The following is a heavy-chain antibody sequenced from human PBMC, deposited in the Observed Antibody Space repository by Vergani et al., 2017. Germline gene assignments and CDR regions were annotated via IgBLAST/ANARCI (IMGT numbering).Heavy chain of an antibody. CDR1: GFTFSTYD. CDR2: VSGSSATP. CDR3: TKGSRGYTGYFFDY. V-gene: IGHV3-23*01. D-gene: IGHD5-12*01. J-gene: IGHJ4*02. Sequence: EVQLLESGGGLVQPGGSLRLSCAASGFTFSTYDMHWVRQATGKGLEWVSSVSGSSATPYYADSVKGRFIISRDNSKNTLHLQMNSLRADDTAVYYCTKGSRGYTGYFFDYWGQGTLATVSS.